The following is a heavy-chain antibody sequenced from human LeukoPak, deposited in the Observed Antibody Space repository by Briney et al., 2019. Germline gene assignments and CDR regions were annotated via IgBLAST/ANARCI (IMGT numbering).Heavy chain of an antibody. V-gene: IGHV4-59*08. CDR2: IYYSGST. CDR3: ARRRDYYCYGMDV. J-gene: IGHJ6*02. CDR1: GGSISSYY. Sequence: PSETLSLTCTVSGGSISSYYWSWIRQPPGKGLEWIGYIYYSGSTNYNPSLKSRVTISVDTSKNQFSLKLSSVTAADTAVYYCARRRDYYCYGMDVWGQGTTVTVSS.